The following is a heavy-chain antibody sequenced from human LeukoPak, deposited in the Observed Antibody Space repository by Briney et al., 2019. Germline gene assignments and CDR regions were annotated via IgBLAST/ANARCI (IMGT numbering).Heavy chain of an antibody. CDR1: GVSISSYY. D-gene: IGHD6-13*01. V-gene: IGHV4-59*01. J-gene: IGHJ4*02. Sequence: SETLSLTCTVSGVSISSYYWSWIRQPPGKGLEWIGYIYYSGSTNYNPSLKSRVTISVDTSKNQFSLKLSSVTAADTAVYYCARVEGSSSWFYFDYWGQGTLVTVSS. CDR3: ARVEGSSSWFYFDY. CDR2: IYYSGST.